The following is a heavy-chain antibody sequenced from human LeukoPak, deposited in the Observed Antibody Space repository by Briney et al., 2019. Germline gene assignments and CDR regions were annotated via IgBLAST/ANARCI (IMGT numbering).Heavy chain of an antibody. D-gene: IGHD2-2*02. V-gene: IGHV3-53*01. Sequence: PGGSLRLSCAASGFSVSSNYMNWVRQAPGKGLEWVSIIYSGGTTYYADSVKGRFTISRDNAKNSLYLQMNSLRAEDTAVYYCARDPSYSDCSSTSCYKGLDWGQGTLVTVSS. CDR2: IYSGGTT. CDR1: GFSVSSNY. CDR3: ARDPSYSDCSSTSCYKGLD. J-gene: IGHJ4*02.